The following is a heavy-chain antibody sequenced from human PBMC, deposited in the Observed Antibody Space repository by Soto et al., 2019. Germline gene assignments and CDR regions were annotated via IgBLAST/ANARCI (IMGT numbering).Heavy chain of an antibody. D-gene: IGHD2-15*01. V-gene: IGHV1-18*01. CDR2: VSVPSGDT. Sequence: ASVKVSCKASGYSFSSFGISWVRQAPGQGLEWVGWVSVPSGDTSSAQNFQGGVTVTTDTSTSTAYMEVGSLRSDDTAVHYCARTCRSGGSCYLEYWGEGTLVTVSS. CDR1: GYSFSSFG. J-gene: IGHJ4*02. CDR3: ARTCRSGGSCYLEY.